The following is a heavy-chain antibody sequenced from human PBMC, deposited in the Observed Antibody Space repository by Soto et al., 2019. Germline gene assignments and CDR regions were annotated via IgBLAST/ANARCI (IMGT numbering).Heavy chain of an antibody. V-gene: IGHV3-74*01. CDR2: INGDGSVI. CDR1: GFTFRRSW. CDR3: VRDIR. Sequence: EVQLVESGGGLVQPGGSLRLSCAASGFTFRRSWMYWFRQTPGKGPVWVSCINGDGSVIYYADSVKGRFTISRDNARDTLYLQMNSLTTEDSAVYYCVRDIRWGQGTLVSVSS. J-gene: IGHJ4*02.